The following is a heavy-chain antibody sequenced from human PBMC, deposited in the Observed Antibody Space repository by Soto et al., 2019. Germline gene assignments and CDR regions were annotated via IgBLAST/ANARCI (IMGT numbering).Heavy chain of an antibody. Sequence: ESGPTLVNPTQTLTLTCTFSGFSLSTSGVGVGWIRQPPGKALEWLALIYWDDDKRYSPSLKSRLTITKDTSKNQVVLTMTNMDPVDTATYYCAHRLEGGIPAEYFQHWSQGTLVTVSS. J-gene: IGHJ1*01. CDR2: IYWDDDK. V-gene: IGHV2-5*02. CDR3: AHRLEGGIPAEYFQH. D-gene: IGHD2-15*01. CDR1: GFSLSTSGVG.